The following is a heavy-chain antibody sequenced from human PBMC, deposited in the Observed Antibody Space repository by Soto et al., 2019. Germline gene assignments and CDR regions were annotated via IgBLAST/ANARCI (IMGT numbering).Heavy chain of an antibody. Sequence: ASVKVSCKASGYTFTSYDINWVRQATGQGLEWMGWMNPNSGNTGYAQKFQGRVTMTRNTSISTAYMELSSLRSEDTAVYYCARDLYCTNGVCYTPTRFDYWGQGTLVTVSS. J-gene: IGHJ4*02. CDR2: MNPNSGNT. CDR1: GYTFTSYD. CDR3: ARDLYCTNGVCYTPTRFDY. V-gene: IGHV1-8*01. D-gene: IGHD2-8*01.